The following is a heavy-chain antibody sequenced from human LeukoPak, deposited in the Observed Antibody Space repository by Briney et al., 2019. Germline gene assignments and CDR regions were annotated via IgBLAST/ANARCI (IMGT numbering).Heavy chain of an antibody. CDR1: GGSISSSSYY. V-gene: IGHV4-39*02. D-gene: IGHD4-17*01. CDR3: AREDHDYGDPY. Sequence: SETLSLTCTVSGGSISSSSYYWGWFRQPPGKGLEWIGSIYYSGSTYYNPSLKSRVTISVDTSKNQFSLKLSSVTAADTAVYYCAREDHDYGDPYWGQGTLVTVSS. J-gene: IGHJ4*02. CDR2: IYYSGST.